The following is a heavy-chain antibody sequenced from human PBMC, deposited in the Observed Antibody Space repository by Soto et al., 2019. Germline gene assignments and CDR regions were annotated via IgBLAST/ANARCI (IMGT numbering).Heavy chain of an antibody. D-gene: IGHD1-20*01. CDR3: AKEGGITGKEYYYYYYGMDV. CDR2: ISYDGSNK. CDR1: GFTFSSYG. V-gene: IGHV3-30*18. Sequence: GGSLRLSCAASGFTFSSYGMHWVRQAPGKGLEWVAVISYDGSNKYYADSVKGRFTISRDNSKNTLYLQMNSLRAEDTAVYYCAKEGGITGKEYYYYYYGMDVWGQGTTVTVSS. J-gene: IGHJ6*02.